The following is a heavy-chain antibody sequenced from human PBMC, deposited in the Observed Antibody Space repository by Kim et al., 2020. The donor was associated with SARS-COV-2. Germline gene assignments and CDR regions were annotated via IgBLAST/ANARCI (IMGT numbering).Heavy chain of an antibody. CDR2: RTL. D-gene: IGHD4-17*01. J-gene: IGHJ4*02. Sequence: RTLYHAESVKGRFTISRDNAKNSLYLQMNSLRDEDTSVYYCARDLRLFDYWGQGTLVTVSS. CDR3: ARDLRLFDY. V-gene: IGHV3-48*02.